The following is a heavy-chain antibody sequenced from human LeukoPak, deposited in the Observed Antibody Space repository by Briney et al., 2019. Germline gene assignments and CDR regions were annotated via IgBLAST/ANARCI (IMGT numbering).Heavy chain of an antibody. J-gene: IGHJ4*02. CDR2: IKQDGSEK. CDR1: GFTFNSYW. V-gene: IGHV3-7*01. CDR3: VTHTRHYYGSAGPYYFDY. D-gene: IGHD3-10*01. Sequence: GGSLRLSCAASGFTFNSYWMTWVRQAPGKGLEWVANIKQDGSEKYYVDSVKGRFTISRDNAKNSLFLQMNSLRAEDTAVYYCVTHTRHYYGSAGPYYFDYWGQGTLVTVSS.